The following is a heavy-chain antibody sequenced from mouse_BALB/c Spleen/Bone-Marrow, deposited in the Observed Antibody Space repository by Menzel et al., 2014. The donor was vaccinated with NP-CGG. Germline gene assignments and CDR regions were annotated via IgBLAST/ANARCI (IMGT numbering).Heavy chain of an antibody. V-gene: IGHV1S81*02. D-gene: IGHD2-13*01. Sequence: VKLQESGAELVKSGASGKLSRKASSYTFTSYYMDWVKQRPGQDLEWIGEINPSNGGTNFNEKFKSKATLTVDKSSSTAYMQHSSLTPEDSAVYYCTREGDSPFAYWGQATLVTDPA. J-gene: IGHJ3*01. CDR2: INPSNGGT. CDR1: SYTFTSYY. CDR3: TREGDSPFAY.